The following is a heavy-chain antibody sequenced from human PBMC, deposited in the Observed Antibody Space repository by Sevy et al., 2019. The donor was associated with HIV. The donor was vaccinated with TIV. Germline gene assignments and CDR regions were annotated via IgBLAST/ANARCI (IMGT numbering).Heavy chain of an antibody. CDR1: GGSISSYY. CDR3: ARDPGIAVAGEYYFDY. Sequence: SETLSLTCTVSGGSISSYYWSWIRQPPGKGLEWIGYIYYSGSTNYTPSLKSRVTISVDTSKNQFSLKLTSVTAADTAGYYCARDPGIAVAGEYYFDYWGQGTLVTVSS. D-gene: IGHD6-19*01. J-gene: IGHJ4*02. V-gene: IGHV4-59*13. CDR2: IYYSGST.